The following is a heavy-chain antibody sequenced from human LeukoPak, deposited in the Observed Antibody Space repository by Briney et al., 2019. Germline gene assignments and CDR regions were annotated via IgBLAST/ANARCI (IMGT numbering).Heavy chain of an antibody. Sequence: GGSLRLSCAASGFTFSNYAMSWVRQAPGKGLEWVSGVSGSGGSTYYADSVKGRFTISRDNSKNTLYLQMNSLRAEDTAVYYCAKGSSSYYFAFDIWGQGTMVTVSS. CDR2: VSGSGGST. CDR3: AKGSSSYYFAFDI. CDR1: GFTFSNYA. J-gene: IGHJ3*02. D-gene: IGHD6-13*01. V-gene: IGHV3-23*01.